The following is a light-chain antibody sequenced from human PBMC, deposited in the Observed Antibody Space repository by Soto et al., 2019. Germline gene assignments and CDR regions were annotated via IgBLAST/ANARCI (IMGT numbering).Light chain of an antibody. CDR2: EDN. V-gene: IGLV1-51*02. CDR3: GTWDSNLSAWV. CDR1: SSNIGNNY. J-gene: IGLJ3*02. Sequence: QSALTQPPSVSAAPGQKVTIFCSGSSSNIGNNYISWYQQLPGTAPKMIMYEDNKRHSGIPDRFSGSRSGTSASLGITGLQTGDEADYYCGTWDSNLSAWVFGGGTKLTVL.